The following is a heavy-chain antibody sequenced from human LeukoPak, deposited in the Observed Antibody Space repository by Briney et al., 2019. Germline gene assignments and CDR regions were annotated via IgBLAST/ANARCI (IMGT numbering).Heavy chain of an antibody. CDR3: ARAVRGYLFDY. V-gene: IGHV4-4*07. J-gene: IGHJ4*02. D-gene: IGHD5-12*01. CDR2: IYSSGNT. CDR1: GVSFSTYY. Sequence: SETLSHTCTVFGVSFSTYYWTWIRQPAGKGPEWIGRIYSSGNTNYNPSLESRVTMSIDTSKHQFSLKLTSVTAADTAVYYCARAVRGYLFDYWGQGTLVTVSS.